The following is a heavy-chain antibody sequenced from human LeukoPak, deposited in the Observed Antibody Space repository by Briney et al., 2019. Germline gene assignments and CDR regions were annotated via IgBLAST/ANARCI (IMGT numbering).Heavy chain of an antibody. J-gene: IGHJ4*02. V-gene: IGHV3-7*01. CDR3: ARDSAGNDY. CDR1: GFTFSTYW. CDR2: IKQDGSEK. D-gene: IGHD6-13*01. Sequence: GGSLRLSCEASGFTFSTYWMSWVRQAPGKGLEWVANIKQDGSEKYYVDSVRGRFTISRDNAKNSLYLQMNSLRAEDTAMYYCARDSAGNDYWGQGTLVTVSS.